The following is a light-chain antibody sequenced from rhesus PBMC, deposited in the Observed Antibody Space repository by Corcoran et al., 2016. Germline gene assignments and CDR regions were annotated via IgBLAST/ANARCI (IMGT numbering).Light chain of an antibody. V-gene: IGKV3-40*01. CDR2: SAT. CDR1: QSVGSY. CDR3: QQYNDLLT. J-gene: IGKJ4*01. Sequence: EIVMTQSPATLSLSPGETATLSCRASQSVGSYLAWYQQKPGQAPKLLVHSATFRATGIPDRFRGSGFRTDFTLTISSLEPEEVGVYHCQQYNDLLTFGGGTKVEIK.